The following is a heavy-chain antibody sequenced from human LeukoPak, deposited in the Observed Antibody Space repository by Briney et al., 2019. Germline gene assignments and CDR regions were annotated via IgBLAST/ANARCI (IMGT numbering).Heavy chain of an antibody. J-gene: IGHJ4*02. CDR1: GFTFSSYA. V-gene: IGHV3-23*01. CDR2: ISGSGGST. Sequence: PGGSLRLSCAASGFTFSSYAMSWVRQAPGKGLEWVSAISGSGGSTYYADSVKGRFTISRDNSKNTLYLQMNSLRAEDTAVYYCAKVGGSYYYDSSGSNGYYFDYWGQGTPVTVSS. D-gene: IGHD3-22*01. CDR3: AKVGGSYYYDSSGSNGYYFDY.